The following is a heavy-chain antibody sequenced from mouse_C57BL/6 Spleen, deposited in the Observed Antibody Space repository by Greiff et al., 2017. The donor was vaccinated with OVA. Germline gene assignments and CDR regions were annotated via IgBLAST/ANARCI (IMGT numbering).Heavy chain of an antibody. V-gene: IGHV1-59*01. Sequence: VQLQQPGAELVRPGTSVKLSCKASGYTFTSYWMHWVKQRPGQGLEWIGVIDPSDSYTTYNQKFKGKATLTVDTSSSTAYMQLSSLTSEDSAVYYCARHYSNSAWFAYWGQGALVTVSA. J-gene: IGHJ3*01. D-gene: IGHD2-5*01. CDR3: ARHYSNSAWFAY. CDR2: IDPSDSYT. CDR1: GYTFTSYW.